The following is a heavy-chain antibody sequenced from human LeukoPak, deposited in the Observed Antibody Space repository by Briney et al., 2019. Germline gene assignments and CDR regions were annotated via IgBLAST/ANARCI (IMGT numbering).Heavy chain of an antibody. CDR3: ARGPHYDFWSGYYNYYYYGMDV. CDR2: MNPNSGNT. D-gene: IGHD3-3*01. Sequence: ASVKVSCKASGYTFTSYDIHWVRQATGQGLEWMGWMNPNSGNTGYAQKFQGRVTMTRNTSISTAYMELSSLRSEDTAVYYCARGPHYDFWSGYYNYYYYGMDVWGQGTTVTVSS. V-gene: IGHV1-8*01. CDR1: GYTFTSYD. J-gene: IGHJ6*02.